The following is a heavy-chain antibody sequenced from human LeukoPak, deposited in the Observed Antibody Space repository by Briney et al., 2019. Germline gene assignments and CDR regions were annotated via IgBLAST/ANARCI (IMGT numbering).Heavy chain of an antibody. CDR1: GGSIRSYY. J-gene: IGHJ4*02. V-gene: IGHV4-59*08. Sequence: SETLSLTCTVSGGSIRSYYWSWIRQPPGKGLEWIGYIYYSGSTNYNPSLKSRVTISVDTSKNQFSLKLTSVTVADTAVYYCARYRSTSGWYYFDYWGQGTLVTVSS. CDR2: IYYSGST. CDR3: ARYRSTSGWYYFDY. D-gene: IGHD6-19*01.